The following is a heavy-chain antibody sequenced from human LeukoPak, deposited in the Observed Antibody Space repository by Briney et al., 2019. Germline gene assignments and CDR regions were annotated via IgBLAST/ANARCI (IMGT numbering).Heavy chain of an antibody. CDR1: GYTFTSYA. D-gene: IGHD6-13*01. CDR3: ARGRPSIAAAGPDY. V-gene: IGHV7-4-1*02. Sequence: ASAKVSCKASGYTFTSYAMNWVRQAPGQGLEWMGWINTNTGNPTYAQGFTGRFVFSLDTSVSTAYLQISSLKAEDTAVYYCARGRPSIAAAGPDYWGQGTLVTVSS. CDR2: INTNTGNP. J-gene: IGHJ4*02.